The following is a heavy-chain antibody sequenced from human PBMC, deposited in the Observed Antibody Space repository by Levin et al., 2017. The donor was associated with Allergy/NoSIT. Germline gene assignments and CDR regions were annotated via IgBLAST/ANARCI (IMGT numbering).Heavy chain of an antibody. Sequence: GESLKISCAASGFTFSSYAMHWVRQAPGKGLEWVAVISYDGSNKYYADSVKGRFTISRDNSKNTLYLQMNSLRAEDTAVYYCARCGRSSSWYLISDFDYWGQGTLVTVSS. CDR2: ISYDGSNK. J-gene: IGHJ4*02. V-gene: IGHV3-30-3*01. D-gene: IGHD6-13*01. CDR3: ARCGRSSSWYLISDFDY. CDR1: GFTFSSYA.